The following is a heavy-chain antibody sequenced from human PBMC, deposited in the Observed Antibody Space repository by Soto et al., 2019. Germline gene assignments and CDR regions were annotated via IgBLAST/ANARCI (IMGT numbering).Heavy chain of an antibody. V-gene: IGHV4-34*01. Sequence: QVQLQQWGAGLLKPSETLSLTCAVYGGSFSAYYWSWIRQPPAKGLELIGEINHSGSANYNPSLESRLTISVDRPKHQFSLEVRSVTAGDTAVYYCGRAKGYGANSWLDSWGQGNLVTVSS. CDR2: INHSGSA. CDR1: GGSFSAYY. D-gene: IGHD4-17*01. J-gene: IGHJ5*01. CDR3: GRAKGYGANSWLDS.